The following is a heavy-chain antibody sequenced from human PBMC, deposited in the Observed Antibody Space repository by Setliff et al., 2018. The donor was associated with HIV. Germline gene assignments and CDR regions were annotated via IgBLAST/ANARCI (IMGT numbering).Heavy chain of an antibody. D-gene: IGHD2-2*03. V-gene: IGHV5-51*01. CDR3: ARHGYCSGTSCSEYYYYYGMDV. CDR1: GYSFTSNW. Sequence: GESLKISCKGSGYSFTSNWIGWVRQMPGKGLEWMGIIYPGDSDTRYSPSFQGQVTISADKSISTAYLQWSSLKASDTAMYYCARHGYCSGTSCSEYYYYYGMDVWGQGTTVTVSS. CDR2: IYPGDSDT. J-gene: IGHJ6*02.